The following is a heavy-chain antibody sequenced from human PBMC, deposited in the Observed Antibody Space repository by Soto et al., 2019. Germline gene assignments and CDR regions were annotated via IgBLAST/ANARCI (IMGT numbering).Heavy chain of an antibody. V-gene: IGHV3-72*01. Sequence: EVQLVESGGGLVQPGGSLRLSCAASGFIFSDHYIEWVRQAPGKGLEWVGRMRNKANSYTTQYAASVRGRLTLSRDDSKSSVYLQLNSTKAEDTAVYYCARVGGRVGAHRHDYWGQGTLVTVSS. CDR1: GFIFSDHY. D-gene: IGHD1-26*01. J-gene: IGHJ4*02. CDR2: MRNKANSYTT. CDR3: ARVGGRVGAHRHDY.